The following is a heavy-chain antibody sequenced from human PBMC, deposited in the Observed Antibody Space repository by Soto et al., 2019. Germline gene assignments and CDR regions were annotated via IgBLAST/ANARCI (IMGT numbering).Heavy chain of an antibody. CDR1: GFTFSSYG. CDR2: ISYDGSNK. D-gene: IGHD2-15*01. CDR3: AKEYCSGGSCYCSYYYYGMDV. J-gene: IGHJ6*02. V-gene: IGHV3-30*18. Sequence: QVQLVESGGGVVQPGRSLRLSCAASGFTFSSYGMHWVRQAPGKGLEWVAVISYDGSNKYYADSVKGRFTISRDNSKNTLYLQMNSLRAEDTAVYYCAKEYCSGGSCYCSYYYYGMDVWGQGTTVTVSS.